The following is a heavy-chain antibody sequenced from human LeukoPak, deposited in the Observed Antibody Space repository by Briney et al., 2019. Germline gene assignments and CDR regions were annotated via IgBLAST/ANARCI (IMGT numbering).Heavy chain of an antibody. Sequence: SETLSLTCTVSGGSISSSSYYWGWIRQPPGKGLECIGSIYYSGSTYYNPSLKSRVTISVDTTKNQFSLKLSFVTAADTAVYYCARIEYSSSCDYWGQGTLVTVSS. CDR3: ARIEYSSSCDY. D-gene: IGHD6-6*01. V-gene: IGHV4-39*07. CDR1: GGSISSSSYY. J-gene: IGHJ4*02. CDR2: IYYSGST.